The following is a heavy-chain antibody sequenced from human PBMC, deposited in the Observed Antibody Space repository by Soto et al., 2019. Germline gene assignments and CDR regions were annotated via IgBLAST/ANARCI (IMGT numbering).Heavy chain of an antibody. Sequence: LRLSCAASGFTFSSYAMHWVRQAPGKGLEWVAVISYDGSNKYYADSVKGRFTISRDNSKNTLYLQMNSLRAEDTAVYYCAREGVTTSYYYYGMDVWGQGTTVTVSS. V-gene: IGHV3-30-3*01. D-gene: IGHD4-4*01. J-gene: IGHJ6*02. CDR1: GFTFSSYA. CDR3: AREGVTTSYYYYGMDV. CDR2: ISYDGSNK.